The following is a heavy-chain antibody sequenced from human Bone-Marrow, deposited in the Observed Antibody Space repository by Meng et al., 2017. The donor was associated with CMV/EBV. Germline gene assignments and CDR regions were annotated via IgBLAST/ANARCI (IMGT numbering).Heavy chain of an antibody. CDR2: INHSGST. Sequence: GSLRLSCAVYGGSFSGYYWSWIRQPPGKGLEWIGEINHSGSTNYNPSLKSRVTISVDTSKNQFSLKLSSVTAADTAVYYCARVPWYYDSSGYYFGAFDVWGQGTMVTVSS. CDR3: ARVPWYYDSSGYYFGAFDV. V-gene: IGHV4-34*01. J-gene: IGHJ3*01. CDR1: GGSFSGYY. D-gene: IGHD3-22*01.